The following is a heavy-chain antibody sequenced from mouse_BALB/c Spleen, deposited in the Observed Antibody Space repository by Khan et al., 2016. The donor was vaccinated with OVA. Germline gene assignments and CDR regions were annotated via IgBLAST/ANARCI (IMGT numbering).Heavy chain of an antibody. D-gene: IGHD1-1*01. CDR1: GYSITSDYA. CDR3: ARSGTITTVVATDFDY. J-gene: IGHJ2*01. Sequence: EVQLQESGPGLVKPSQSLSLTCTVTGYSITSDYAWNWIRQFPGNKLEWMGYISYSGHTSYTPSLKRRISIPRDTSKNQFFLQLNSVTTEDTATXYCARSGTITTVVATDFDYWGQGTTLTVSS. CDR2: ISYSGHT. V-gene: IGHV3-2*02.